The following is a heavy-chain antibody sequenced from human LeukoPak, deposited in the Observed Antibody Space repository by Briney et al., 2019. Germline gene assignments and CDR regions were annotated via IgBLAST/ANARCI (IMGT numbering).Heavy chain of an antibody. Sequence: GGSLRLSCAASGFTFSTYGMHWVRQAPGKGLEWVAVIWYDGSNKYYADSVKGRFTISRDNSKNTVYLQMNSLRAEDTAVYYCARGLRNTDTFDIWGQGTMVTVSS. CDR2: IWYDGSNK. CDR1: GFTFSTYG. J-gene: IGHJ3*02. V-gene: IGHV3-33*01. CDR3: ARGLRNTDTFDI.